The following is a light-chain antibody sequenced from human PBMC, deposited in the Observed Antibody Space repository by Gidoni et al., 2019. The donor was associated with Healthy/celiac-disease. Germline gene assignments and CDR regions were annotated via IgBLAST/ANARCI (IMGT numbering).Light chain of an antibody. Sequence: TISCSGSSSNIGSNTVTWYQQLPGTAPKLLIYSNNQRPSGVPDRFSGSKSGTSASLAISGLQSEDEADYYCAAWDDSLNGLVFGGGTKLTVL. CDR2: SNN. V-gene: IGLV1-44*01. J-gene: IGLJ2*01. CDR1: SSNIGSNT. CDR3: AAWDDSLNGLV.